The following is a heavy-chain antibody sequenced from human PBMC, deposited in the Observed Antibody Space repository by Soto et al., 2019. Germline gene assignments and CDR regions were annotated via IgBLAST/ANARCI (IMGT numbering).Heavy chain of an antibody. V-gene: IGHV3-30*18. CDR3: AKDRYYSSGWNAAFDI. J-gene: IGHJ3*02. CDR1: GFTFSSYG. CDR2: ISYDGSNK. Sequence: GGSLRLSCAASGFTFSSYGMHWVRQAPGKGLEWVAVISYDGSNKYYADSVKGRFTISRDNSKNTLHLQMNSLRAEDTAVYYCAKDRYYSSGWNAAFDIWGQGTMVTVSS. D-gene: IGHD6-19*01.